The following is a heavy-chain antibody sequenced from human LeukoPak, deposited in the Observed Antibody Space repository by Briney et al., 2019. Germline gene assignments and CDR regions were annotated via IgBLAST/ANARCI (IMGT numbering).Heavy chain of an antibody. Sequence: GGSLRLSCAASGFTFDDYGMSWVRHAPGKGLEWVSGINWNGGSTGYADSVKGRFTISRDNAKNSLYLQMNSLRAKDTALYYCARGTLKAAATDFDYWGQGTLVTVSS. V-gene: IGHV3-20*04. CDR3: ARGTLKAAATDFDY. CDR2: INWNGGST. J-gene: IGHJ4*02. D-gene: IGHD6-13*01. CDR1: GFTFDDYG.